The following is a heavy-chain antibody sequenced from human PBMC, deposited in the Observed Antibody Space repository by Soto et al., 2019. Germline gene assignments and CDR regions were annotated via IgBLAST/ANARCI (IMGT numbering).Heavy chain of an antibody. D-gene: IGHD4-17*01. CDR3: ARLVVDYDSGLGAFDI. CDR1: GYTITSYG. J-gene: IGHJ3*02. Sequence: ASVKVSCKASGYTITSYGISWVRQAPGQGLEWMGWISAYNGNTNYAQKPQGRVTMTTDTSTSTAYMELRSLRSDDTAVYYCARLVVDYDSGLGAFDIWGQGTMVTVSS. CDR2: ISAYNGNT. V-gene: IGHV1-18*01.